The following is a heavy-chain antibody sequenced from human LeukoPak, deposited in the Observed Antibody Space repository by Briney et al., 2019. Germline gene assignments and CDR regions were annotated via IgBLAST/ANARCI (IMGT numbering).Heavy chain of an antibody. V-gene: IGHV4-34*12. CDR2: IFFSGST. CDR1: GGGFSGFF. D-gene: IGHD3-10*01. CDR3: ARNKYYYGLGNYGVPNWFDP. Sequence: PSETLSLTRAVYGGGFSGFFLGRVRHPPREGVEWGWGIFFSGSTYYNPSLRSRVTISVNTSKNQFSLKLSSVTATDTAVYYCARNKYYYGLGNYGVPNWFDPWGQGTLVTVSS. J-gene: IGHJ5*02.